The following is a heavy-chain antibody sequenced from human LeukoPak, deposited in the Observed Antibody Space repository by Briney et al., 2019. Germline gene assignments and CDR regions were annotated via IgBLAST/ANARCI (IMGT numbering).Heavy chain of an antibody. V-gene: IGHV4-61*02. J-gene: IGHJ4*02. CDR3: ARGYYDFWSAVGFDY. Sequence: SQTLSLTCTVSGGSISSGSYYWSWIRQPAGKGLEWIGRIYTSGSTNYNPSLKSRVTISVDTSKNQLSLKLSSVTAADTAVYYCARGYYDFWSAVGFDYWGQGTLVTVSS. D-gene: IGHD3-3*01. CDR1: GGSISSGSYY. CDR2: IYTSGST.